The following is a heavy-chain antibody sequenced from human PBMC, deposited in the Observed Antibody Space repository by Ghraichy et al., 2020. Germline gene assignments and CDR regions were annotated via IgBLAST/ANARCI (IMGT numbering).Heavy chain of an antibody. CDR3: ARASRVVRFYYYDALDV. CDR1: GFSLSNYI. CDR2: ISSSSRTI. Sequence: GESLRLSCAASGFSLSNYIMNWVRQAPGKGLEWVSHISSSSRTISYADSVKGRFTVSRDNAKNSLFLQMNSLRDEDTAVYYCARASRVVRFYYYDALDVWGQGTTVTVSS. D-gene: IGHD4-23*01. J-gene: IGHJ6*02. V-gene: IGHV3-48*02.